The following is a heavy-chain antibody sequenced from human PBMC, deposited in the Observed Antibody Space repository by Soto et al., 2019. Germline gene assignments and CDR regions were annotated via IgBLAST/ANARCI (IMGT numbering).Heavy chain of an antibody. D-gene: IGHD3-10*01. CDR2: ISGSGGST. CDR1: GFTFSSYA. V-gene: IGHV3-23*01. J-gene: IGHJ6*03. CDR3: AKAYYYGSGSYYFSEACYYYYYMDV. Sequence: EVQLLESGGGLVQPGGSLRLSCAASGFTFSSYAMSWVRQAPGKGLEWVSAISGSGGSTYYADSVKGRFTISRDNSKNTLYLQMNSLRAEDTAVYYCAKAYYYGSGSYYFSEACYYYYYMDVWGKGTTVTVSS.